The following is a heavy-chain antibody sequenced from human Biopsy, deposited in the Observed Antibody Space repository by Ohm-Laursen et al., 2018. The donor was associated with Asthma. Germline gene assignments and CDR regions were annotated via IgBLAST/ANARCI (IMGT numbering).Heavy chain of an antibody. Sequence: GTLSLTCSLSSGSGGYMRSGNYYWGWIRQPPGKGLEWIGSIYYSGTTYYNPSLECRVTVPADTSKNQFSLKLTSVTAADTAVYYCVRGSSSWHHGPFHYYYGLDVWGQGTTATVSS. CDR1: SGSGGYMRSGNYY. V-gene: IGHV4-39*01. J-gene: IGHJ6*02. D-gene: IGHD6-13*01. CDR3: VRGSSSWHHGPFHYYYGLDV. CDR2: IYYSGTT.